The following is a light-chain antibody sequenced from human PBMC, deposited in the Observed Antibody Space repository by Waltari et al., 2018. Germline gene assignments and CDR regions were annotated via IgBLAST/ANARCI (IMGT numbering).Light chain of an antibody. J-gene: IGKJ2*01. V-gene: IGKV3-20*01. Sequence: EVVLIQTPQTISLTPGGRSTLARRASQRQTKRYIAWYHQKPGQAPMLLIYGASSRGAGVSSRFSVGGSGTDFTLTISRLEPEDFAVYYCQQYGSSIVYTFGQGTKLEIK. CDR2: GAS. CDR3: QQYGSSIVYT. CDR1: QRQTKRY.